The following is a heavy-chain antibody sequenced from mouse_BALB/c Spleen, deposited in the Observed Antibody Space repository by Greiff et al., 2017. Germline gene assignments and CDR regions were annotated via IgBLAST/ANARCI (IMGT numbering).Heavy chain of an antibody. CDR3: ARGGTTTVGLMDY. D-gene: IGHD1-1*01. V-gene: IGHV3-6*02. J-gene: IGHJ4*01. CDR2: ISYDGSN. CDR1: GYSITSGYY. Sequence: EVHLVESGPGLVKPSQSLSLTCSVTGYSITSGYYWNWIRQFPGNKLEWMGYISYDGSNNYNPSLKNRISITRDTSKNQFFLKLNSVTTEDTATYYCARGGTTTVGLMDYWGQGTSVTVSS.